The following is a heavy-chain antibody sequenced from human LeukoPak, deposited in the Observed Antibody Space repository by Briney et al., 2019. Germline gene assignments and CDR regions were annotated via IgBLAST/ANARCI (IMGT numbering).Heavy chain of an antibody. Sequence: PGGSLRLSCAASGFTFSSYSMNWVRQAPGKGLEWVSSISSSSSYIYYADSVKGRFTISRDNAKNSLYLQMNSLRAEDTAVYYCAREDRGYSYGLLFDYWGQGTLVTVSS. D-gene: IGHD5-18*01. CDR1: GFTFSSYS. V-gene: IGHV3-21*01. CDR3: AREDRGYSYGLLFDY. CDR2: ISSSSSYI. J-gene: IGHJ4*02.